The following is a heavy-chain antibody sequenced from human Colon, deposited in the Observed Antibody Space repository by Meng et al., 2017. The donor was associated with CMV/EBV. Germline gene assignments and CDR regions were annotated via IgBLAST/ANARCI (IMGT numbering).Heavy chain of an antibody. D-gene: IGHD3-16*01. CDR3: ARDRGIMITSGATHGMDV. Sequence: SQTLSLTRSVPGDSMGNYHWTWIRQTPGKGLEWIGYIHHSGNSNYNPSLKSRVTMSIDTSNNQFSLKLSSVTAADTAVYYCARDRGIMITSGATHGMDVWGQGTTVTVSS. J-gene: IGHJ6*02. CDR2: IHHSGNS. CDR1: GDSMGNYH. V-gene: IGHV4-59*01.